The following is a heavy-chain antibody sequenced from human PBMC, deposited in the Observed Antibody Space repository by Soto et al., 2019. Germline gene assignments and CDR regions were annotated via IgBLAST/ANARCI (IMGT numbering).Heavy chain of an antibody. J-gene: IGHJ4*02. CDR2: IWYDGSNK. CDR1: GFTFSSYG. D-gene: IGHD6-19*01. Sequence: QVQLVESGGGVVQPGRSLRLSCAASGFTFSSYGMHWVRQAPGKGLEWVAVIWYDGSNKYYADSVKGRFTISRDNSKNTLHLPMNSLRAEDTAVYYCARDQKPQWLVPPLDYWGQGTLVTVSS. CDR3: ARDQKPQWLVPPLDY. V-gene: IGHV3-33*01.